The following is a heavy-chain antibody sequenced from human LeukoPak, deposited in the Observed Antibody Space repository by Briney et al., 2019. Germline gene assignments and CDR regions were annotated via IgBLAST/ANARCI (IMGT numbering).Heavy chain of an antibody. CDR1: GGSISSSSYY. V-gene: IGHV4-39*01. Sequence: NPSETLSLTCTVSGGSISSSSYYWGWIRQPPGKGLEWIGRFSYSGITYYNPSLKSRVTISVDTSKNQFSLKLSSVTAADTAVYYCARTVYDILTGYYKGIDYWGQGTLVTVSS. CDR2: FSYSGIT. J-gene: IGHJ4*02. CDR3: ARTVYDILTGYYKGIDY. D-gene: IGHD3-9*01.